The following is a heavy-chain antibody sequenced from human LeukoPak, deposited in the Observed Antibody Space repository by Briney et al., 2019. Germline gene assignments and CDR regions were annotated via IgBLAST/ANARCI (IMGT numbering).Heavy chain of an antibody. Sequence: SETLSLTCTVSGGSISSYYWSWIRQPPGKGLEWIGYIYYSGNPNYNPSLKSRVTISVDTSKNQFSLKLSSVTAADTAVYYCARYNPYSRTYYDILTGYYYRPDDAFDIWGQGTMVTVSS. CDR1: GGSISSYY. J-gene: IGHJ3*02. D-gene: IGHD3-9*01. CDR2: IYYSGNP. V-gene: IGHV4-59*01. CDR3: ARYNPYSRTYYDILTGYYYRPDDAFDI.